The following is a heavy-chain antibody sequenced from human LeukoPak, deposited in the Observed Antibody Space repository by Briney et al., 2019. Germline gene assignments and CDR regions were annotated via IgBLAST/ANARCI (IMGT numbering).Heavy chain of an antibody. CDR3: ARDYEYRLPPMAYYYYGMDV. J-gene: IGHJ6*04. V-gene: IGHV3-48*03. CDR2: ISSSGSTI. CDR1: GFTFSSYE. Sequence: GGSLRLSCAASGFTFSSYEMNWVRQAPGKGLEWVSYISSSGSTIYYADSVKGRFTMSRDNAKNSLYLQMSSLRAEDTAVYYCARDYEYRLPPMAYYYYGMDVWGKGTTVTVSS. D-gene: IGHD2-2*01.